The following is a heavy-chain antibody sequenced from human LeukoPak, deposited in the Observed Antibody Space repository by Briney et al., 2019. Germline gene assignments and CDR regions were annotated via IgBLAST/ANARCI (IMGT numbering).Heavy chain of an antibody. CDR1: GYTFTSYG. V-gene: IGHV1-18*01. J-gene: IGHJ4*02. Sequence: ASVKVSCKASGYTFTSYGISWVRQAPGQGLEWMGWISAYNGNTNYAQKLQGRVTMTTGTSTSTAYMELRSLRSDDTAVYYCASSSHLWFGELLWANYWGQGTLVTVSS. D-gene: IGHD3-10*01. CDR2: ISAYNGNT. CDR3: ASSSHLWFGELLWANY.